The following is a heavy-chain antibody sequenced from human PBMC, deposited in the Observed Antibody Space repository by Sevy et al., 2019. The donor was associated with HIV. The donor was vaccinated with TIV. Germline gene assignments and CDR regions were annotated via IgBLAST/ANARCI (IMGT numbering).Heavy chain of an antibody. V-gene: IGHV1-24*01. D-gene: IGHD3-3*01. CDR3: ATLDFWSDYPLYGTDL. J-gene: IGHJ6*02. Sequence: ASVKVSCKVSEYTVTKLPMHWVRQAPGKGLEWMGGFDPEENEIIYSQNYQGRVTMTQDTSTDTAYMELRSLRSEDTAVYYCATLDFWSDYPLYGTDLCVQGTKVTVSS. CDR2: FDPEENEI. CDR1: EYTVTKLP.